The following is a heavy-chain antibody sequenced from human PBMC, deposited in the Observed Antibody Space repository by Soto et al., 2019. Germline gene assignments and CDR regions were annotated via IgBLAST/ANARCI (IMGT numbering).Heavy chain of an antibody. Sequence: SETLSLTYVVSGGSLSDYFWSWIRQPPGMALEWIGEINHSGSTNYNPSLKSRVTISVDTSKNQFSLKLSSVTAADTAVYYCARVTMVRGVIITRVRYFDYWGQGTLVTVSS. J-gene: IGHJ4*02. V-gene: IGHV4-34*01. CDR3: ARVTMVRGVIITRVRYFDY. D-gene: IGHD3-10*01. CDR2: INHSGST. CDR1: GGSLSDYF.